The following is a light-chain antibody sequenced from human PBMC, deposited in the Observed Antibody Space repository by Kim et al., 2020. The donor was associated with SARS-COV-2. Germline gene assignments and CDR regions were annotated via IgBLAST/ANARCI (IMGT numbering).Light chain of an antibody. CDR2: DVS. J-gene: IGLJ2*01. Sequence: GQSYAFPCTGTSSEVGGYNFVSWYQQRPGKAPKLMIYDVSSRPSGVSTRFSGSKSGTTASLTISGLQAEDEADYYCSSYSSTTPVVFGGGTQLTVL. V-gene: IGLV2-14*03. CDR3: SSYSSTTPVV. CDR1: SSEVGGYNF.